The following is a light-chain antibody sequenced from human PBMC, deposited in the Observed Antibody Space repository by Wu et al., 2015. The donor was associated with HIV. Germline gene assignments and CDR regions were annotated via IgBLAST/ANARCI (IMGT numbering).Light chain of an antibody. J-gene: IGKJ2*01. CDR2: GAS. CDR1: QSVGGN. V-gene: IGKV3-15*01. CDR3: QQYNNWPPYT. Sequence: EIVMTQSPAILSVSPGERATLSCRASQSVGGNLAWYQQRPGQPPRLLIYGASTRAAGLPDRFSGSGSGTEFTLTISSMESEDFAIYYCQQYNNWPPYTFGQGTEVEIK.